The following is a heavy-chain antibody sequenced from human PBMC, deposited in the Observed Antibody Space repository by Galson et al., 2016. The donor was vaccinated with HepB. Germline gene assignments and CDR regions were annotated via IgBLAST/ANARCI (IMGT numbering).Heavy chain of an antibody. V-gene: IGHV1-46*01. D-gene: IGHD3-10*01. CDR1: GGTFSNYA. CDR2: IIPSVSRT. J-gene: IGHJ4*02. CDR3: VREFSGGYFDY. Sequence: SVKVSCKASGGTFSNYAISWVRQAPGQGLEWMGIIIPSVSRTNYAQKFRGRVTMTRDTSTSTVYMELSSLESDDTAVYYCVREFSGGYFDYRGQGTLVAVSS.